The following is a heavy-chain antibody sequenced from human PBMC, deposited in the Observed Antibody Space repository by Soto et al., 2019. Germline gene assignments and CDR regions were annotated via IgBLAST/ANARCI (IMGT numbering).Heavy chain of an antibody. D-gene: IGHD3-22*01. V-gene: IGHV1-69*06. CDR2: IIPIFGTA. J-gene: IGHJ4*02. CDR1: GGTFSSYA. CDR3: ARGEVVGILYYFDY. Sequence: RASVKVSCKASGGTFSSYAISWVRQAPGQGLEWMGGIIPIFGTANYAQKFQGRVTITADKSTSTAYMELSSLRSEDTAVYYCARGEVVGILYYFDYWGQGTLVTVSS.